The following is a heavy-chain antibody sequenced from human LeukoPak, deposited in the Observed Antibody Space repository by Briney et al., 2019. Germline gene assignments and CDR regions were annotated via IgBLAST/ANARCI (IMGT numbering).Heavy chain of an antibody. CDR1: GCTFSSYA. J-gene: IGHJ4*02. CDR2: IIPIFGTA. Sequence: SVKVSCKASGCTFSSYAISWVRQAPGQGLEWMGRIIPIFGTANYAQKFQGRVTITRDKSTSTAYMELSSLRSEDTAVYYCARAQDGGYSYGTTRFDYWGQGTLVTVSS. CDR3: ARAQDGGYSYGTTRFDY. D-gene: IGHD5-18*01. V-gene: IGHV1-69*05.